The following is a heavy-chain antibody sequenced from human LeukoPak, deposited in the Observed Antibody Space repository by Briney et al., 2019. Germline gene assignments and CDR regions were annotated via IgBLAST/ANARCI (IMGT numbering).Heavy chain of an antibody. D-gene: IGHD1-26*01. J-gene: IGHJ4*02. Sequence: PGGSLILSCAASGFTLSSYAMTWVRQAPGRGLEWVSAISSSAGNTYYADSVKGRFTISRDNSKNTLFLQMNSLKTEDTAVYYCAKAGATDYWGQGTLVTVSS. CDR1: GFTLSSYA. V-gene: IGHV3-23*01. CDR2: ISSSAGNT. CDR3: AKAGATDY.